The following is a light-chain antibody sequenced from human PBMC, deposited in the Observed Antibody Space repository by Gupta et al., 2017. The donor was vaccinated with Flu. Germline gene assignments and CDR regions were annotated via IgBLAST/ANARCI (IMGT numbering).Light chain of an antibody. J-gene: IGLJ2*01. CDR3: ATWDDSLNGVI. CDR2: SNN. V-gene: IGLV1-44*01. Sequence: QSVLTHPPSASGTPGQRVTISCSGSSSSLGSNTVNWYQQVPGTAPKVLIYSNNQRPSGVPDRVSGSKSGTSASLAISGLQSEDEADYYCATWDDSLNGVIFGGGTKLTVL. CDR1: SSSLGSNT.